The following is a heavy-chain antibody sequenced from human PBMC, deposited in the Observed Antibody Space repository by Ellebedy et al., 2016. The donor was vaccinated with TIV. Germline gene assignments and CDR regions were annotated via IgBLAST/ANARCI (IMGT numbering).Heavy chain of an antibody. V-gene: IGHV3-7*01. D-gene: IGHD6-19*01. CDR2: IKQDGSEK. CDR3: ARDRPCIAVAGCWWFDP. CDR1: GFTFSSYW. J-gene: IGHJ5*02. Sequence: GGSLRLXXAASGFTFSSYWMSWVRQAPGKGLEWVANIKQDGSEKYYVDSVKGRFTISRDNAKNSLYLQMNSLRAEDTAVYYCARDRPCIAVAGCWWFDPWGQGTLVTVSS.